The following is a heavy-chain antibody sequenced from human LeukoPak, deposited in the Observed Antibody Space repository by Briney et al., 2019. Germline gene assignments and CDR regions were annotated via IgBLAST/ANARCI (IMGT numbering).Heavy chain of an antibody. CDR1: GGSISSGGYY. CDR2: IYYSGST. Sequence: PSQTLSLTCTVSGGSISSGGYYWRWIRQHPGKGLEWIGYIYYSGSTYYNPSLKSRVTISVDTSNNQFSLKLSSVTAADTAVYYCAREYYDILTGYLFDYWGQGTLVTVSS. D-gene: IGHD3-9*01. V-gene: IGHV4-31*03. CDR3: AREYYDILTGYLFDY. J-gene: IGHJ4*02.